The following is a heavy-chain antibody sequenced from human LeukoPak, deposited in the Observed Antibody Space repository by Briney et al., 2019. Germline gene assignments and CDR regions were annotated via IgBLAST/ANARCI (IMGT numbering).Heavy chain of an antibody. CDR2: ISWNSGSI. Sequence: GGSLRLSCAAYGFTFDDYAMHWVRQAPGKGLEWVSGISWNSGSIGYADSVKGRFTISRDNAKNSLYLQMNSLRAEDTALYYCAKVGSDLYYFDYWGQGTLVTVSS. J-gene: IGHJ4*02. CDR3: AKVGSDLYYFDY. D-gene: IGHD5-12*01. V-gene: IGHV3-9*01. CDR1: GFTFDDYA.